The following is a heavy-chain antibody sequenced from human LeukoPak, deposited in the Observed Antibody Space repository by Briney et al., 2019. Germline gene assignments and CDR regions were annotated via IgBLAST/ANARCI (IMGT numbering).Heavy chain of an antibody. J-gene: IGHJ2*01. CDR1: GFTFDDYA. CDR2: ISWNSGSI. V-gene: IGHV3-9*01. CDR3: ARDRKTTVTTPLWYFDL. Sequence: PGGSLRLSCAASGFTFDDYAMHWVRQAPGKGLEWVSGISWNSGSIGYADSVKGRFTISRDNAKNSLYLQMNSLRAEDTALYYCARDRKTTVTTPLWYFDLWGRGTLVTVSS. D-gene: IGHD4-17*01.